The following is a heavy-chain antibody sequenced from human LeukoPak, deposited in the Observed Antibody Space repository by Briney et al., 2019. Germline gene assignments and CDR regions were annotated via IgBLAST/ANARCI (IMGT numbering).Heavy chain of an antibody. D-gene: IGHD4-11*01. CDR2: INPRGGST. V-gene: IGHV1-46*01. CDR1: GYIFTTYF. J-gene: IGHJ4*02. Sequence: VSVKVSCKASGYIFTTYFMHWLRQSPGQRPEWMGIINPRGGSTDYAQKFQDRITMTSDTSTSTVYMELKSLTSEDTAVYFCARVGTTGATADNWGQGTLVTVSS. CDR3: ARVGTTGATADN.